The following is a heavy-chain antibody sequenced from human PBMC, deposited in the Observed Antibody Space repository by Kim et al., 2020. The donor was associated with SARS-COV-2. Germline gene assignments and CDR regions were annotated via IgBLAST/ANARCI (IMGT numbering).Heavy chain of an antibody. D-gene: IGHD3-22*01. CDR3: ATTWRYYYDSSGYLNRPYDDAFDI. J-gene: IGHJ3*02. Sequence: GGSLRLSCAASGFTFSDYYMSWIRQAPGKGLEWVSYISSSGSTIYYADSVKGRFTISRDNAKNSLYLQMNSLRAEDTAVYYCATTWRYYYDSSGYLNRPYDDAFDIWGQGTMVTVSS. CDR1: GFTFSDYY. CDR2: ISSSGSTI. V-gene: IGHV3-11*04.